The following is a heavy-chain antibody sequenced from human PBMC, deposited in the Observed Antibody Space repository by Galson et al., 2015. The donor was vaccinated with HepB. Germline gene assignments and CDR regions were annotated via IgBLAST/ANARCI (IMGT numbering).Heavy chain of an antibody. V-gene: IGHV3-23*01. D-gene: IGHD5-24*01. CDR2: ISGSGGST. Sequence: SLRLSCAASGFTFSSYAMSWVRQAPGKGLEWVSAISGSGGSTYYADSVKGRFTISRDNSKNTLYLQMNSLRAEDTAVYYCASLRRDGLGRQKYFDYWGQGTLVTVSS. J-gene: IGHJ4*02. CDR3: ASLRRDGLGRQKYFDY. CDR1: GFTFSSYA.